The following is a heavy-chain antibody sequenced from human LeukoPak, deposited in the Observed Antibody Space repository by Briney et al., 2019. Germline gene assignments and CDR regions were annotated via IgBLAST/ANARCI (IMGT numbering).Heavy chain of an antibody. CDR2: ISYDGSNK. J-gene: IGHJ4*02. CDR1: GFTFSSYG. D-gene: IGHD4-17*01. V-gene: IGHV3-30*18. Sequence: AGESLRLSCAASGFTFSSYGMHWVRQALGKGLEWVAVISYDGSNKYYADSVKGRFTISRDNSKNTLYLQMNSLRAEDTAVYYCTKDEAVTPTTAWSVYYFNYWGQGTLVTVSS. CDR3: TKDEAVTPTTAWSVYYFNY.